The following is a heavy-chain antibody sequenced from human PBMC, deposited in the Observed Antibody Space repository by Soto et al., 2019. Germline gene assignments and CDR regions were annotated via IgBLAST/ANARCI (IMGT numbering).Heavy chain of an antibody. D-gene: IGHD3-9*01. CDR3: AREVLRYFDWFLDAFDI. V-gene: IGHV3-48*01. CDR1: GFTFSSYS. CDR2: ISSSSSTI. J-gene: IGHJ3*02. Sequence: EVQLVESGGGLVQPGGSLRLSCAASGFTFSSYSMNWVRQAPGKGLEWVSYISSSSSTIYYADSVKGRFTISRDNAKNSLYLQMISLRAEVTAVYYCAREVLRYFDWFLDAFDIWGQGTMVTVSS.